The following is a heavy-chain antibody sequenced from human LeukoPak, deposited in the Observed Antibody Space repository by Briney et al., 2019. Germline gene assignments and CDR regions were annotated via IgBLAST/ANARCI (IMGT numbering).Heavy chain of an antibody. V-gene: IGHV5-51*01. D-gene: IGHD2-15*01. J-gene: IGHJ5*02. CDR1: GYNFTTYW. CDR3: ARGQDCSGGSCYSHWFDP. CDR2: IYPGDSDT. Sequence: GESLKISCKGSGYNFTTYWIGWVRQMPGKGLEWMGIIYPGDSDTRYSPSFQGQVTISADKSISTAYLQWSSLKASDTAMYYCARGQDCSGGSCYSHWFDPWGQGTLVTVSS.